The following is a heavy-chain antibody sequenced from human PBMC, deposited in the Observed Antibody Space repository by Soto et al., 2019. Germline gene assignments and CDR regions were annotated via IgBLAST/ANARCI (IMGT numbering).Heavy chain of an antibody. V-gene: IGHV4-34*01. Sequence: QVQLQQWGAGLLKPSETLSLTCAVYGGSFSGYYWSWIRQPPGKGLEWIGEINHSGSTNYNPSLKSRVTISVDTSKNQFSLKLSSVTAADTAVHYCARTTDYIWGSPRGLFDYWGQGTLVTVSS. D-gene: IGHD3-16*01. CDR2: INHSGST. CDR3: ARTTDYIWGSPRGLFDY. J-gene: IGHJ4*02. CDR1: GGSFSGYY.